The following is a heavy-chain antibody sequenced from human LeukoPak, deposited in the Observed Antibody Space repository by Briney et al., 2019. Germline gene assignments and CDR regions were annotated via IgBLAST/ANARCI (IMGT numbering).Heavy chain of an antibody. CDR3: ARDAGSPPPLYYYYGMDV. CDR1: GGSISSYY. Sequence: SETLSLTCTVSGGSISSYYWSWIRQPLGKGLEWIGYIYYSGSTNYNPSLKSRVTISVDTSKNQFSLKLSSVTAADTAVYYCARDAGSPPPLYYYYGMDVWGQGTTVTVSS. CDR2: IYYSGST. J-gene: IGHJ6*02. D-gene: IGHD1-26*01. V-gene: IGHV4-59*01.